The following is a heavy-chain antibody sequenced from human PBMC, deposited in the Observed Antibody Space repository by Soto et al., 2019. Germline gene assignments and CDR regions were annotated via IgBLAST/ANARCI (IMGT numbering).Heavy chain of an antibody. CDR2: IYYSGST. D-gene: IGHD1-1*01. V-gene: IGHV4-59*01. CDR1: GGSISSYC. CDR3: ARGTTNYYYYYMDV. Sequence: SETLSLTCTVSGGSISSYCWSWIRQPPGKGLEWIGYIYYSGSTNYNPSLKSRVTISVDTSKNQFSLKLSSVTAADTAVYYCARGTTNYYYYYMDVWGKGTTVTVSS. J-gene: IGHJ6*03.